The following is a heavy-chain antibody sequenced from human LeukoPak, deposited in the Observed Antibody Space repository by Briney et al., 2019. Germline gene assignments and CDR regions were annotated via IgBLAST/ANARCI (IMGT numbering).Heavy chain of an antibody. D-gene: IGHD6-13*01. CDR1: GGSISSYY. Sequence: SGTLSLTCTVSGGSISSYYWSWIRQPAGKGLEWIGRIYTSGSTNYNPSLKSRVTMSVDTSKNQFSLKLSSVTAADTAVYYCASIAAAGIVDYWGQGTLVTVSS. J-gene: IGHJ4*02. CDR2: IYTSGST. CDR3: ASIAAAGIVDY. V-gene: IGHV4-4*07.